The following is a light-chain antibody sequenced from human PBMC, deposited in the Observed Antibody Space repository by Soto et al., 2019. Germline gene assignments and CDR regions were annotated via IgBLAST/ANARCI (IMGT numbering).Light chain of an antibody. Sequence: IVLKKSPGTLSLSPGERVTLSCRASQSVSRTNLAWYQQKPGQAPRLLIYDASTRAAGIPDRFSGSGSGTDFTLTISRLEPEDFALYYCQQYGSSAPITFGQGTRLEIK. CDR2: DAS. V-gene: IGKV3-20*01. CDR1: QSVSRTN. CDR3: QQYGSSAPIT. J-gene: IGKJ5*01.